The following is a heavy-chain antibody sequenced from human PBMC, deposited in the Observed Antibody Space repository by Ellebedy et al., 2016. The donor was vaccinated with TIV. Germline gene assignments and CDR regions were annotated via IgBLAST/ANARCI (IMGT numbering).Heavy chain of an antibody. CDR2: ISDSGART. J-gene: IGHJ4*02. V-gene: IGHV3-23*01. Sequence: GESLKISXAASGFTFSSYAMSWVRQAPGKGLEWISAISDSGARTYYADSVKGRFTISKDNSKNTLYLQMNNLRAEDTAIYSCTQGAWLDSWGQGTLVTVSS. CDR1: GFTFSSYA. CDR3: TQGAWLDS.